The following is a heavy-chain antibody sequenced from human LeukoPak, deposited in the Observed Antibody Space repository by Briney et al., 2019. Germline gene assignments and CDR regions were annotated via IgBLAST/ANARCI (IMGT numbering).Heavy chain of an antibody. V-gene: IGHV3-30*02. CDR3: AKDWEIVVVPAAMNY. CDR2: IRYDGSSK. Sequence: GGSLRLSCAASGFTFSSYGMHWVRQAPGKGLEWVAFIRYDGSSKYYADSVKGRFTISRDNSKNTLYLQMNSLRAEDTAVYYCAKDWEIVVVPAAMNYWGQGTLVTVSS. D-gene: IGHD2-2*01. CDR1: GFTFSSYG. J-gene: IGHJ4*02.